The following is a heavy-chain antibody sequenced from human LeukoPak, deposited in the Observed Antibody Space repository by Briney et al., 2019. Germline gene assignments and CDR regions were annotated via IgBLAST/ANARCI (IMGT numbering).Heavy chain of an antibody. D-gene: IGHD2-21*02. CDR1: GFTFSSYS. CDR3: ARDRKAWDCGGDCYWRSAYYFDY. V-gene: IGHV3-21*01. J-gene: IGHJ4*02. CDR2: ISSSSSYI. Sequence: GGSLRLSCAASGFTFSSYSMNWVRQAPGKGLEWVSSISSSSSYIYYADSVKGRFTISRDNAKNSLYLQMNSLRAEDTAVYYCARDRKAWDCGGDCYWRSAYYFDYWGQGTLVTVSS.